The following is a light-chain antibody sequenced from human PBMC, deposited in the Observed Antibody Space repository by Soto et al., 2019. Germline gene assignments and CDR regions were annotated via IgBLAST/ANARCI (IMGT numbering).Light chain of an antibody. CDR2: AAS. Sequence: DIQVTQSPSSLSASIGDRVSITCRASLDIGNDLDWYQQRPGKAPKLLIYAASSLQGGVPSRFSGSGSGTDFTLSISSLQPEDFATYYCQQSYTTPPTFGGGTKVDIK. CDR1: LDIGND. J-gene: IGKJ4*01. V-gene: IGKV1-39*01. CDR3: QQSYTTPPT.